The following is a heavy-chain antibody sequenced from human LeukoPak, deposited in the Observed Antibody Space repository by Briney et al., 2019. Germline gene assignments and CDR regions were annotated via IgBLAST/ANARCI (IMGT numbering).Heavy chain of an antibody. Sequence: TSETLSLTCNVSGGSISNSYWNWIRQPAGKGLEWIGRSHTSGSTYYIPSLKRRVTMSLDTSNNHFSLKLTSVTAADTALYYCAGAPWGPYDFWGQGTLVTVSS. D-gene: IGHD7-27*01. J-gene: IGHJ4*02. V-gene: IGHV4-4*07. CDR1: GGSISNSY. CDR3: AGAPWGPYDF. CDR2: SHTSGST.